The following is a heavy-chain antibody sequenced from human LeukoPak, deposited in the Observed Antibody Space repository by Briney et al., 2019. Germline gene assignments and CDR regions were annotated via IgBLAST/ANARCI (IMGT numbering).Heavy chain of an antibody. Sequence: SVTLSLTCTVSGGSISSCYWSWIRQPPGKGLEWIGYIYYSGSTNYNPSLKSRVTISVDTSKNQFSLKLSSVTAADTAVYYCARGEGYCSGGSCYSNDYWGQGTLVTVSS. V-gene: IGHV4-59*01. CDR2: IYYSGST. CDR1: GGSISSCY. D-gene: IGHD2-15*01. CDR3: ARGEGYCSGGSCYSNDY. J-gene: IGHJ4*02.